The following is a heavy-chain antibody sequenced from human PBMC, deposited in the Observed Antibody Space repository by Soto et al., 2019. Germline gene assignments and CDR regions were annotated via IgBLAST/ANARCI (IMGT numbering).Heavy chain of an antibody. Sequence: GGSLRLSCAASGFTFDDYTMHWVRQAPGKGLEWVSLISWDGGSTYYADSVKGRFTISRDNSKNSLYLQMNSLSAEDTAVYYCVMNGGSYITRQTHYYGMDVWGQGTTVTVSS. V-gene: IGHV3-43*01. CDR3: VMNGGSYITRQTHYYGMDV. D-gene: IGHD6-19*01. CDR2: ISWDGGST. J-gene: IGHJ6*02. CDR1: GFTFDDYT.